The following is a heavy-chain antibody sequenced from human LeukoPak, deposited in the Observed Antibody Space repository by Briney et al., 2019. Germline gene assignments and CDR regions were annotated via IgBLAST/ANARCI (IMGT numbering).Heavy chain of an antibody. D-gene: IGHD4-17*01. CDR2: IKYSGST. CDR1: GGSFSGSY. J-gene: IGHJ4*02. V-gene: IGHV4-34*01. CDR3: ARMGRDYGDQVDY. Sequence: SETLSLTRAVYGGSFSGSYWSWIRQPPGKGLEWIGEIKYSGSTNYNPSLKSRVTISVDTSKNQFSLKLSSVTAADTAVYYCARMGRDYGDQVDYWGQGTLVTVSS.